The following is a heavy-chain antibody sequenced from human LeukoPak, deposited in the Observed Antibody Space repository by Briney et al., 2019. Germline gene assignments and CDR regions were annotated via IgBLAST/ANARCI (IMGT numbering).Heavy chain of an antibody. CDR3: ARGEQWLVGGY. V-gene: IGHV1-3*01. CDR2: INAGNGNT. J-gene: IGHJ4*02. D-gene: IGHD6-19*01. CDR1: GYTFTSYA. Sequence: ASVKVSCNASGYTFTSYAMHWVRQAPGQRLEWMGWINAGNGNTKYSQKFQGRVTITRDTSASTAYMELSSLRSGDTAVYYCARGEQWLVGGYWGQGTLVTVSS.